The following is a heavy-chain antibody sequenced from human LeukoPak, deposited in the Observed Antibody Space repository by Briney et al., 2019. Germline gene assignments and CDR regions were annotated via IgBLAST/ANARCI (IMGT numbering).Heavy chain of an antibody. CDR3: ARDRSGLFDY. D-gene: IGHD3-3*01. V-gene: IGHV3-21*01. CDR2: ISSSSSYI. CDR1: GFTFSSYA. Sequence: TGGSLRLSCAASGFTFSSYAMSWVRQAPGKGLEWVSSISSSSSYICYADSLKGRFTISRDNAKNSLYLQMNSLRAEDTAVYYCARDRSGLFDYWGQGTLVTVSS. J-gene: IGHJ4*02.